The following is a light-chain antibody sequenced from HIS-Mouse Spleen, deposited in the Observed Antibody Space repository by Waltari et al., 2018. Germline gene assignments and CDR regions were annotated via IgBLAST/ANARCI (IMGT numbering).Light chain of an antibody. CDR3: QVWDSSSDHVV. V-gene: IGLV3-21*03. J-gene: IGLJ2*01. Sequence: SYVLTQPPSVSVAPGKTARITCGGNNIGSKSVHWYQQKPGQGPVLVVYDDSDRPSGIPERCSGSNSGNTATRTISRVEAGDEADYYCQVWDSSSDHVVFGGGTKLTVL. CDR1: NIGSKS. CDR2: DDS.